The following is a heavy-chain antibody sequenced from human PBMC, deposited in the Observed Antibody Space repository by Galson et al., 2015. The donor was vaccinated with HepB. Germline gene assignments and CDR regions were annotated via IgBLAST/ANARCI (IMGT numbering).Heavy chain of an antibody. Sequence: SLRLSCAASGFTVNNNYMSWVRQAPGKGLEWVSVIYSGGSTYYADSVKGRFTISRDNSKNTLYLQMNSLRAEDTAVYYCARVVVGAMGRYYFDYWGQGTLVTVSS. V-gene: IGHV3-66*01. CDR2: IYSGGST. CDR1: GFTVNNNY. D-gene: IGHD1-26*01. J-gene: IGHJ4*02. CDR3: ARVVVGAMGRYYFDY.